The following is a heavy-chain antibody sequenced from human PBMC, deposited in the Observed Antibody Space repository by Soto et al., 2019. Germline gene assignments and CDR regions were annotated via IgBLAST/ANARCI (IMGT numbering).Heavy chain of an antibody. J-gene: IGHJ5*02. V-gene: IGHV4-59*02. Sequence: SETLSLTCTVSGDSVSRSYWSWIRQSPGKDLEWIGYIYDSGYTDYNPSLKSRVTISVDTSKNQFSLKLRSVTAADTAVYYCARVSRHVVPADYNWFDPWGQGTLVTISS. D-gene: IGHD2-2*01. CDR1: GDSVSRSY. CDR3: ARVSRHVVPADYNWFDP. CDR2: IYDSGYT.